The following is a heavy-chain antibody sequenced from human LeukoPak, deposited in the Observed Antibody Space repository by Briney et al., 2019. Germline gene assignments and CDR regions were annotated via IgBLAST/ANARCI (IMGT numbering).Heavy chain of an antibody. V-gene: IGHV3-15*01. CDR2: IKSKSDAGTT. CDR3: TTDLGITMIRGVIVY. D-gene: IGHD3-10*01. CDR1: GFTFSNAW. Sequence: PGGSLRLSCAASGFTFSNAWMTWVRQAPGKGLEWVGRIKSKSDAGTTDYAAPVKGRFTISRDDSKNTLYLQMNSLKTEDTAVYYCTTDLGITMIRGVIVYWGQGTLVTVSS. J-gene: IGHJ4*02.